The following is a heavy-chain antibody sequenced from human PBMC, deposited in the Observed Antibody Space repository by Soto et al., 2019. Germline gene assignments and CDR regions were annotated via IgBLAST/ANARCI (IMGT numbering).Heavy chain of an antibody. CDR2: IIPIFGTA. J-gene: IGHJ4*02. D-gene: IGHD1-26*01. V-gene: IGHV1-69*13. CDR3: ARDLRGSYHGTYDY. Sequence: PSVKVSCKASGGTFSSYAISWVRQAPGQGLEWMGGIIPIFGTANYAQKFQGRVTITADESTSTAYMELSSLRSEDTAVYYCARDLRGSYHGTYDYWGQGTLVTVSS. CDR1: GGTFSSYA.